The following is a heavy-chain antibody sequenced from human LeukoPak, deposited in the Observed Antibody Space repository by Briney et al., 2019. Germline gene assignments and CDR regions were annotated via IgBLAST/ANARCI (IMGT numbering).Heavy chain of an antibody. CDR3: ARELFAVAAATPNLFDP. J-gene: IGHJ5*02. CDR1: GYTFTGYY. V-gene: IGHV1-2*02. CDR2: INPNSGDT. D-gene: IGHD2-15*01. Sequence: ASVKVSCKASGYTFTGYYMHWVRQAPGQGLEWMGWINPNSGDTNYAQKFQGRVTMTRDTSVSTAYMELTRLRSDDTAVYYCARELFAVAAATPNLFDPWGQGTLATVSS.